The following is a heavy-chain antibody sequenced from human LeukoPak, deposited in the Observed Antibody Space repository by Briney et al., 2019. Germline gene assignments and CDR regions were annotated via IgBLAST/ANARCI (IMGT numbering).Heavy chain of an antibody. CDR2: ISGSGAST. CDR1: GFTFSSYA. V-gene: IGHV3-23*01. Sequence: GGSLRLSCAASGFTFSSYAMSWVRQAPGKGLEWVSAISGSGASTYYADSVKGRFTISRDNSKSTLYLQMNSLRVEDTAVYYCARGKYCTSTSCYNPVDYFEYWGQGTLVTVSS. CDR3: ARGKYCTSTSCYNPVDYFEY. D-gene: IGHD2-2*02. J-gene: IGHJ4*02.